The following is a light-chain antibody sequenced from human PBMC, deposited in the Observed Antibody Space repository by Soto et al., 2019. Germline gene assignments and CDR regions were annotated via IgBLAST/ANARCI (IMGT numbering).Light chain of an antibody. CDR3: QQYSSSLRT. J-gene: IGKJ1*01. V-gene: IGKV3-20*01. Sequence: EIVLTQSPGSLSLSPGDRATLSCRASQSISGSHLAWYQQRPDQAPRLLIYGASSRATGIPDRFSGSGSGTDFTLTISRLEPEDIAVYYCQQYSSSLRTFGQGTKVEI. CDR2: GAS. CDR1: QSISGSH.